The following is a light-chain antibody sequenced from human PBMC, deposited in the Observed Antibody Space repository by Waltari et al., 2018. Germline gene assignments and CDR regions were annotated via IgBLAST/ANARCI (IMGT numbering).Light chain of an antibody. Sequence: DIQMTQSPSTLSASVGDRVTMTCRASQRIDSWLAWYQQKPGKAPRVIIYKSSSVDNGVPSRFSGSGFGTEFTLTIDNLQPDDFATYYCQQYHSDLLSFGGGTRVEIK. V-gene: IGKV1-5*03. CDR3: QQYHSDLLS. CDR2: KSS. CDR1: QRIDSW. J-gene: IGKJ4*01.